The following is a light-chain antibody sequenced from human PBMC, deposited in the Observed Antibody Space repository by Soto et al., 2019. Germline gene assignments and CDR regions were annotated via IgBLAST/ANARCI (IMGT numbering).Light chain of an antibody. Sequence: DIQMTQSPSTLSASVGDRVTSTCRASQNINNWLAWYQQKPGKAPKLLIYKASTLESGVPSRFSGSGFGTEFTLTISSLQPDDFATYYCQQYNTYSFTFGPGAKVDIK. CDR3: QQYNTYSFT. CDR1: QNINNW. J-gene: IGKJ3*01. CDR2: KAS. V-gene: IGKV1-5*03.